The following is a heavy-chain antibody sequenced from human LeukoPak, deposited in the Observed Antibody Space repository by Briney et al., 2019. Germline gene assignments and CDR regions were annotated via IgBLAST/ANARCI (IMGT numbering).Heavy chain of an antibody. V-gene: IGHV3-23*01. CDR2: ITGYGACT. CDR1: GFTFSSYA. D-gene: IGHD3-10*01. Sequence: GGSLRLSCAASGFTFSSYAMSWVRQAPGKGLEWVSAITGYGACTYYADSVKGRFTVSRDNSKNTLYLQMSSLRAEDTAVYYCAKVKVRGLYGMDVWGQGTTVTVS. CDR3: AKVKVRGLYGMDV. J-gene: IGHJ6*02.